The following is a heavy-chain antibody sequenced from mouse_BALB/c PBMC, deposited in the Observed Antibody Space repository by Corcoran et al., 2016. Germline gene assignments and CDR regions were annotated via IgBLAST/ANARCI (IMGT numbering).Heavy chain of an antibody. CDR1: GYTFTSYT. D-gene: IGHD2-1*01. Sequence: QVQLQQSAAELARPGASVKMSCKASGYTFTSYTMHWVKQRPGQGLEWIGYINPSSGYTEYNQKFKDKTTLTADKSSSTAYMQLSSLTSEDSAVYYCAVYGNLDYWGQGTTLTVSS. CDR2: INPSSGYT. V-gene: IGHV1-4*02. J-gene: IGHJ2*01. CDR3: AVYGNLDY.